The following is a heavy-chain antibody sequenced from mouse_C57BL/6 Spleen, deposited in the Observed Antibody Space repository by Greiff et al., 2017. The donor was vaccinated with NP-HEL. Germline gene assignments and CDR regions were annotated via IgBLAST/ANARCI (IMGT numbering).Heavy chain of an antibody. V-gene: IGHV1-80*01. CDR1: GYAFSSYW. D-gene: IGHD2-1*01. Sequence: QVQLQQSGAELVKPGASVKISCKASGYAFSSYWMNWVKQRPGKGLEWIGQIYPGDGDTNYNGKFKGKATLTADKSSSTAYMQLSSLTSEDSAVYFCERQGYGNPYFDYWGQGTTLTVSS. CDR2: IYPGDGDT. CDR3: ERQGYGNPYFDY. J-gene: IGHJ2*01.